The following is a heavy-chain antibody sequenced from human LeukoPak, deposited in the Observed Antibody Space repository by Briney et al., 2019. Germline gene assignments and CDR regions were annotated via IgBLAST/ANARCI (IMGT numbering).Heavy chain of an antibody. CDR2: INHSGST. V-gene: IGHV4-39*07. CDR3: ARGPMVRGGDFDY. D-gene: IGHD3-10*01. CDR1: GGSISSSSYY. Sequence: PSETLSLTCTVSGGSISSSSYYWGWIRQPPGKGLEWIGEINHSGSTNYNPSLKSRVTISVDTSKNQFSLKLSSVTAADTAVYYCARGPMVRGGDFDYWGQGTLVTVSS. J-gene: IGHJ4*02.